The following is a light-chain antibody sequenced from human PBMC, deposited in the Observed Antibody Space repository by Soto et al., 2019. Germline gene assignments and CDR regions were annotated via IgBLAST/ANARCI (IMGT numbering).Light chain of an antibody. CDR1: QSVNRN. CDR2: GAS. V-gene: IGKV3-15*01. Sequence: EIVMTQSPATLSVSPGERATLSCRASQSVNRNLAWYQQKPGQAPRLLISGASTRATGIPARFSGSGSGTEFTLTISSLQSEDLAVYFCQQYNNWPRTFGQGTKVEIK. CDR3: QQYNNWPRT. J-gene: IGKJ1*01.